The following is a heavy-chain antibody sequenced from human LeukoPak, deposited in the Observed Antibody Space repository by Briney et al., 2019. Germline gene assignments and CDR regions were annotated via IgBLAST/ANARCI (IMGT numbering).Heavy chain of an antibody. CDR3: ARDLSLAMYE. V-gene: IGHV6-1*01. D-gene: IGHD6-6*01. CDR1: GDSVSSNSAA. CDR2: TYYRSKWYN. Sequence: SQTLSLTCAISGDSVSSNSAAWNWVRQSPSRGLEWLGRTYYRSKWYNDYTLSVKSRITIDPDTSKNQFSLQLNSVTPEDTAVYYCARDLSLAMYEWGQGTLVTVSS. J-gene: IGHJ4*02.